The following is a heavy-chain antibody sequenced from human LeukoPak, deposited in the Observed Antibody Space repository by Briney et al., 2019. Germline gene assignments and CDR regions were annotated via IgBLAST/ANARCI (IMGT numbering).Heavy chain of an antibody. V-gene: IGHV4-34*01. CDR2: INHTGNT. D-gene: IGHD3-3*01. Sequence: SETLSLTCAVDGGSFSGFYWSWIRQTPGRGLEWIGKINHTGNTNYNPSLTDYNPSLKSRVTMSVDSSKNELSLKVRSVTAADTGVYFCARVRHDPLEYGYYLHLLRKGNTVIVSS. CDR3: ARVRHDPLEYGYYLHL. J-gene: IGHJ6*03. CDR1: GGSFSGFY.